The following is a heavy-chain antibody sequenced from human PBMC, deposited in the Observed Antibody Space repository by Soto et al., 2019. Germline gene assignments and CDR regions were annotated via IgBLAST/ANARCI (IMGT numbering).Heavy chain of an antibody. CDR2: ISNNGRTI. D-gene: IGHD2-8*01. CDR1: GFTFSDYY. CDR3: ARSPYAITNYFDY. J-gene: IGHJ4*02. Sequence: QVQLVESGGGLVKPGSSLRLSCAASGFTFSDYYMTWFRQAPGKGLQWDSYISNNGRTIYYADAVKGRFTISRDNAKNSLYLQMHSLRVDDTAVYFCARSPYAITNYFDYCGQGTLVTVSS. V-gene: IGHV3-11*01.